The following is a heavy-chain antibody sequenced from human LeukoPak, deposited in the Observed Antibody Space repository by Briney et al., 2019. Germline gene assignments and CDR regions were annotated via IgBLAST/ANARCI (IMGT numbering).Heavy chain of an antibody. CDR1: GFTFSSYA. CDR2: ISGSGGST. J-gene: IGHJ4*02. Sequence: GGSLRLSCAASGFTFSSYAMSWVRQAPGKGLEWVSAISGSGGSTYYADSVKGRFTISRDNSKNTLYLQMNSLRAEDTAVYYCAKVIAQYSSGWFTPPFFVSQDLRSDYWGQGTLVTVSS. D-gene: IGHD6-19*01. V-gene: IGHV3-23*01. CDR3: AKVIAQYSSGWFTPPFFVSQDLRSDY.